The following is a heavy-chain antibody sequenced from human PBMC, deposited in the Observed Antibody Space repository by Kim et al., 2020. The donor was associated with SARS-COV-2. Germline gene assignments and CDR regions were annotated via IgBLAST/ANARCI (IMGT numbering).Heavy chain of an antibody. CDR3: SRHGSGSQKYTWFDP. CDR2: IYYTGST. V-gene: IGHV4-39*01. J-gene: IGHJ5*02. Sequence: SETLSLTCSVSGDSISSSSYYWGWIRQPPGKGLEWIGSIYYTGSTYYNPSLKIRVTISVDTSMNQFSLKLTSSTAADTAVYYCSRHGSGSQKYTWFDPWGQGTLVTVSS. D-gene: IGHD3-10*01. CDR1: GDSISSSSYY.